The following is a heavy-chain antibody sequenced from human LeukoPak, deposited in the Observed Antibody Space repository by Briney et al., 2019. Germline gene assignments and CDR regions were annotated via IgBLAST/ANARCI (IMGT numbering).Heavy chain of an antibody. V-gene: IGHV4-4*07. Sequence: SETLSLTCTVSGGSIRSYYWSWIRQPPGKGLEWIGRIYTSGSTNYNPSLKSRVTMSVDTSKNQFSLKLSYVTAADTAVYYCARDQYGSGPGGVDYYYYMDVWGKGTTVTVSS. CDR1: GGSIRSYY. CDR3: ARDQYGSGPGGVDYYYYMDV. D-gene: IGHD3-10*01. J-gene: IGHJ6*03. CDR2: IYTSGST.